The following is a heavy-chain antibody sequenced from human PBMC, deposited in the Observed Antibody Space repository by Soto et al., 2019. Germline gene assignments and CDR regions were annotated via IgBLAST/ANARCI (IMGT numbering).Heavy chain of an antibody. Sequence: QVQLVESGGGVVQSGRSLRLSCAASGFTFSSYGFHWVRQAPGKGLEWVAVVWYDGSNKYYADSVRGRFTISRDNSKNTLYLQMNSLRAEDTAVYYCARTAYCGGDCYSVYYYGMDVWGQGTTVTVSS. V-gene: IGHV3-33*01. CDR3: ARTAYCGGDCYSVYYYGMDV. J-gene: IGHJ6*02. CDR1: GFTFSSYG. D-gene: IGHD2-21*02. CDR2: VWYDGSNK.